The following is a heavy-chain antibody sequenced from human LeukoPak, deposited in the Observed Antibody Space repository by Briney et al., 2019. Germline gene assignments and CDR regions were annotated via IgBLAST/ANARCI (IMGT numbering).Heavy chain of an antibody. J-gene: IGHJ6*02. CDR1: GGSISSGGYY. CDR3: ARGGHGSGSPYYYYGMDV. CDR2: INHSGST. D-gene: IGHD3-10*01. Sequence: SETLSLTCTVSGGSISSGGYYWSWIRQPPGKGLEWIWEINHSGSTNYNPSLKSRVTISVDTSKNQFSLKLSSVTAADTAVYYCARGGHGSGSPYYYYGMDVWGQGTTVTVSS. V-gene: IGHV4-39*07.